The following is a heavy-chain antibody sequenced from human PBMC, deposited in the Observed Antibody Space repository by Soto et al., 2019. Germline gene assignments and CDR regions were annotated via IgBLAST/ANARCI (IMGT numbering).Heavy chain of an antibody. J-gene: IGHJ6*02. CDR2: ISSSGSTI. V-gene: IGHV3-48*03. CDR1: AFTFSSYE. D-gene: IGHD1-26*01. CDR3: AREGGWAYYYYYYGMDV. Sequence: SRRLSCAASAFTFSSYEMNWVRQAPGKGLEWVSYISSSGSTIYYADSGKGRFTISRDNSKNTLYLHVNSLRAEDTAVYSCAREGGWAYYYYYYGMDVWGQGTPVTVS.